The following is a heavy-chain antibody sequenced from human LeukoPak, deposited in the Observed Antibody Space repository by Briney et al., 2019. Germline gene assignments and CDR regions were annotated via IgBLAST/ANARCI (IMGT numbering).Heavy chain of an antibody. V-gene: IGHV1-2*02. CDR1: GYTLTGYY. D-gene: IGHD2-15*01. CDR3: ARVGDALCSGGSCYSSDFDY. J-gene: IGHJ4*02. Sequence: ASVKVSCKASGYTLTGYYMHWVRQAPGQGLEWMGWINPNSGGTNYAQKFQGRVTMTRDTSISTAYMELSRLRSDDTAVYYCARVGDALCSGGSCYSSDFDYWGQGTLVTVSS. CDR2: INPNSGGT.